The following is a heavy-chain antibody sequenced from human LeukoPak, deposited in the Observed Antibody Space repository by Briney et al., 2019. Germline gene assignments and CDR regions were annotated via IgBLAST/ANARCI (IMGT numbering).Heavy chain of an antibody. J-gene: IGHJ4*02. CDR3: ARGRVATLGPDY. CDR1: GYTFTDYY. Sequence: ASVKVSCKASGYTFTDYYLHWVRQAPGQGLEWMGWINPNSGGANYAQKFQGRVTLTRDTSIITAYMELTRLRSDDTAVYYCARGRVATLGPDYWGQGTLVTVSS. CDR2: INPNSGGA. V-gene: IGHV1-2*02. D-gene: IGHD5-12*01.